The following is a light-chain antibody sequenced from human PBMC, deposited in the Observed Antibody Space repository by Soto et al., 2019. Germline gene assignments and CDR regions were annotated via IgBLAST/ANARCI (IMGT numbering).Light chain of an antibody. CDR1: QDISSW. V-gene: IGKV1-12*01. J-gene: IGKJ5*01. Sequence: DIQMTQSPSSLSASVGDRLSITCRASQDISSWLAWYQQKPGKAPKIMIYAASSLQGGVPSRFSGSGSGTEFTLTISSLQPEDFATYYCQQASSLPPTFGQGTRLEIK. CDR3: QQASSLPPT. CDR2: AAS.